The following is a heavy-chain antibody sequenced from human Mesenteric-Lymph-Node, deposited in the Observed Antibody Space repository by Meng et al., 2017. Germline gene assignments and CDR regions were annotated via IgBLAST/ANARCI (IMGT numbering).Heavy chain of an antibody. D-gene: IGHD6-19*01. V-gene: IGHV4-4*02. CDR2: TSHSGST. CDR1: GGSISRGDW. J-gene: IGHJ4*02. Sequence: QVQLQEAGPGLVNPSETLSLTCAVSGGSISRGDWWSWVRQPPGKGLEWIGETSHSGSTNYSPSLKSRVTISLDKSKNQLSLKLNSVTAADTAVYYCARKIIAVAGRGYFDYWGQGTLVTVSS. CDR3: ARKIIAVAGRGYFDY.